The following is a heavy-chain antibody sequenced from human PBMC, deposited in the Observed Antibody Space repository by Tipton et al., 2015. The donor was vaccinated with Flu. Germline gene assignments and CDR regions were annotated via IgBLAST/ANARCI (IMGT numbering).Heavy chain of an antibody. J-gene: IGHJ4*02. CDR1: GGSISSGSYY. CDR3: ARTWSGYYIDY. V-gene: IGHV4-61*02. D-gene: IGHD3-3*01. CDR2: IYTSGST. Sequence: TPSLTCTVSGGSISSGSYYWSWIRQPAGKGLEWIGRIYTSGSTNYNPSLKSRVTISVDTSKNQFSLKLSSVTAADTAVYYCARTWSGYYIDYWGQGTLVTVSS.